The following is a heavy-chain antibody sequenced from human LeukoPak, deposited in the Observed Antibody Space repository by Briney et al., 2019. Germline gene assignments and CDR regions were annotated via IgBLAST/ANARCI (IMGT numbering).Heavy chain of an antibody. Sequence: PGGSLRLSCAASGFTFSNAWMSWVRQAPGKGLEWVGRIESKTDGGTTDDAAPGKGRFTISRDDSKKTLYLQMNSLKTEDTAVYYCTTDGYRWGPRGVWGQGTTVTVSS. CDR2: IESKTDGGTT. D-gene: IGHD3-16*02. CDR3: TTDGYRWGPRGV. CDR1: GFTFSNAW. J-gene: IGHJ6*02. V-gene: IGHV3-15*04.